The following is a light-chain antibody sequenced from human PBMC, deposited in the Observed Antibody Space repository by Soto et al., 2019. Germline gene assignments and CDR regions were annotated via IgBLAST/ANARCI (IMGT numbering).Light chain of an antibody. J-gene: IGKJ5*01. CDR2: DAS. CDR3: HSRA. CDR1: QTISRW. V-gene: IGKV1-5*01. Sequence: DIQLTQTPSTLSASVGDEVTITCRASQTISRWLAWYQQKPGRAPKLLICDASTLESGVPSRFSGRGSETKFTLTISRLQPDDFATYFCHSRAFGQGTRLEIK.